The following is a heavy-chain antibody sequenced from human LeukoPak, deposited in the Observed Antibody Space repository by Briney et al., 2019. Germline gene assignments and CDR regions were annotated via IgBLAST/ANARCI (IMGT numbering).Heavy chain of an antibody. V-gene: IGHV4-34*01. CDR2: INHSGST. CDR1: GGSFSGYY. D-gene: IGHD3-16*01. J-gene: IGHJ6*02. Sequence: SETLSLTCAVYGGSFSGYYWSWIRQPPGKGLEWIGEINHSGSTNYNPSLKSRVTMSVDTSKNQFSLNLTSVIAADTALYYCARHPLRLGMDVWGQGTTVTVSS. CDR3: ARHPLRLGMDV.